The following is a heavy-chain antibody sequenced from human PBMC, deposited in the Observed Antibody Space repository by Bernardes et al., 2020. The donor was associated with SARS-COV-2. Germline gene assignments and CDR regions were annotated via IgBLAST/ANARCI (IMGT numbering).Heavy chain of an antibody. CDR3: IRDMYGKNDY. D-gene: IGHD2-8*01. V-gene: IGHV3-74*01. J-gene: IGHJ4*02. CDR2: INRDGTTI. Sequence: GSLRLSCAASGFTFGLDWMHWVRQAPGKGLVWVARINRDGTTINHADSVRGRFTISRDNAKNILYLQMNSLRADDTALYFCIRDMYGKNDYWGQGTLVTVSS. CDR1: GFTFGLDW.